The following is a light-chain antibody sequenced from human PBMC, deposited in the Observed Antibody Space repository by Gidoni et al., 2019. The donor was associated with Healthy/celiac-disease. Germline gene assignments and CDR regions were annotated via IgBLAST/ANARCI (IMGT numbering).Light chain of an antibody. CDR2: GNS. J-gene: IGLJ1*01. CDR1: SSNLGAGYD. Sequence: QSVLTQPPSVSGAPGQRVTISCTGSSSNLGAGYDVHGYQQLPGTAPKLLIYGNSNRPSGVPDRFSGSKSGTSASLAITGLQAEDEADYYCQSYDSSLSGWVFGTGTKVTVL. CDR3: QSYDSSLSGWV. V-gene: IGLV1-40*01.